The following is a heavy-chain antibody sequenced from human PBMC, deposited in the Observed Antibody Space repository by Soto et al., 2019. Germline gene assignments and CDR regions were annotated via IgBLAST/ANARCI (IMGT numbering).Heavy chain of an antibody. CDR3: NVLLWFGEGY. D-gene: IGHD3-10*01. J-gene: IGHJ4*02. V-gene: IGHV4-39*01. CDR2: IYYSGST. CDR1: GGSISSSSYY. Sequence: SETLSLTCTVSGGSISSSSYYWGWIRQPPGKGLEWIGSIYYSGSTYYNPSLKSRVTISVDTSKNQFSLKLSSVTAADTAVYYCNVLLWFGEGYWGQGTLVTVSS.